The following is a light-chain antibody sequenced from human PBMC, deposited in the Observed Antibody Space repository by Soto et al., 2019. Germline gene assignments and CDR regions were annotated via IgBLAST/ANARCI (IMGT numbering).Light chain of an antibody. Sequence: DIVMNQSPLSLPVTPGEPASISCSSSQSLLQSSGYNYLDRYLQKPGQSPQLLIYFGSYRASGVPDRFSGGGSGTDFTLKIRRVEGEDVGVYYCMQSQQSPPTLGQGTKVEL. J-gene: IGKJ1*01. CDR1: QSLLQSSGYNY. CDR3: MQSQQSPPT. CDR2: FGS. V-gene: IGKV2-28*01.